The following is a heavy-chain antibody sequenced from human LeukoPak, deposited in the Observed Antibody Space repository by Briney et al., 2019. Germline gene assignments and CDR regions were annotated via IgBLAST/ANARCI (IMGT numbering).Heavy chain of an antibody. CDR3: ARGKRKVETAMVNYYFDY. V-gene: IGHV1-8*01. CDR2: MNPNSGNT. Sequence: ASVKVSCKASGYTFTSYDINWVRQATGQGLEWMGWMNPNSGNTGYAQKFQGRVTMTRNTSISTAYMELSSLRSEDTAVYYCARGKRKVETAMVNYYFDYWGQGTLVTVSS. J-gene: IGHJ4*02. D-gene: IGHD5-18*01. CDR1: GYTFTSYD.